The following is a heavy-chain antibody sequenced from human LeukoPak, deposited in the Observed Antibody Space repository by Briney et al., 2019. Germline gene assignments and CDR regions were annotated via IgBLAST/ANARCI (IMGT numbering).Heavy chain of an antibody. CDR1: GFTFSSYG. D-gene: IGHD1-26*01. J-gene: IGHJ4*02. Sequence: PGESLRLSCAASGFTFSSYGMHWVRQAPGKGLEWVAVIWYDGSNKYYADSVKGRFTISRDNSKNTLYLQMNSLRAEDTAVYYCARDGATVGLYYFDYWGQGTLVTVSS. CDR2: IWYDGSNK. CDR3: ARDGATVGLYYFDY. V-gene: IGHV3-33*01.